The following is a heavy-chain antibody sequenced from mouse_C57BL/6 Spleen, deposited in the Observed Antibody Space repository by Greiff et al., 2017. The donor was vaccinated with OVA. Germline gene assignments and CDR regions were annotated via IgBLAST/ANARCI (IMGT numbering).Heavy chain of an antibody. CDR2: IDPEDGET. CDR3: ARATVVGRDYAMDY. V-gene: IGHV14-2*01. CDR1: GFNIKDYY. D-gene: IGHD1-1*01. Sequence: EVQLVESGAELVKPGASVKLSCTASGFNIKDYYMHWVKQRTEQGLEWIGRIDPEDGETKYAPKFQGKATITADPSSKTAYLQLSSLTSEDTAVYYCARATVVGRDYAMDYWGQGTSVTVSS. J-gene: IGHJ4*01.